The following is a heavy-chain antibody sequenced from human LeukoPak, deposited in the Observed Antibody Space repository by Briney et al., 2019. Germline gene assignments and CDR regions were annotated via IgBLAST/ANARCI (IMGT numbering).Heavy chain of an antibody. D-gene: IGHD4-17*01. CDR2: ISSGSSLI. J-gene: IGHJ3*02. CDR3: ARGSRVTTRLDAFDI. V-gene: IGHV3-48*01. Sequence: HPGGSLRLSCAASGFTFSSYSMKWVRQAPGKGLEWVSYISSGSSLIYYADSVKGRFTISRDNSKNTLYLQMNSLRVEDTAVYYCARGSRVTTRLDAFDIWGQGTMVTVSS. CDR1: GFTFSSYS.